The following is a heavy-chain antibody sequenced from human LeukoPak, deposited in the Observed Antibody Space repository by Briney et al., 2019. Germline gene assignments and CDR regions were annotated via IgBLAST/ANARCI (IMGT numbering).Heavy chain of an antibody. J-gene: IGHJ4*02. CDR2: IRYDGSNK. CDR3: AKGRPGRFLEWLTDY. Sequence: GGSLRLSCAASGFTFSSYGMHWVRQAPGKGLEWVAFIRYDGSNKYYADSVKGRFTISRDNSKNTLYLQMNSLRAEDTAVYYCAKGRPGRFLEWLTDYWGQGTLVTVSS. CDR1: GFTFSSYG. D-gene: IGHD3-3*01. V-gene: IGHV3-30*02.